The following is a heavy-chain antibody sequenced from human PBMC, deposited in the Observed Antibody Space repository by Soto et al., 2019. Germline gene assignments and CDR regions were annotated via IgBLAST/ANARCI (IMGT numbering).Heavy chain of an antibody. CDR3: AHRSSSWEHDAFDI. V-gene: IGHV2-5*02. D-gene: IGHD6-13*01. CDR1: GFSLSTSGVG. J-gene: IGHJ3*02. CDR2: IYWDDDK. Sequence: QITLKESGPTLVKPTQTLTLTCTFSGFSLSTSGVGVGWIRQPPGKALEWLALIYWDDDKRYSPSLKSRLTITKDPSKNQVVLTMTNMDPVDTATYYCAHRSSSWEHDAFDIWGQGTMVTVSS.